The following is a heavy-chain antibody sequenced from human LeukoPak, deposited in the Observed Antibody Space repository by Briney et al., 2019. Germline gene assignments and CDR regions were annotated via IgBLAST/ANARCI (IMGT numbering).Heavy chain of an antibody. CDR3: AKEIGYSGYDYGDY. Sequence: GGSLRLSCAASGFTFSSYAMSWVRQAPGKGLEWVSGISGSGGSTYYADSVKGRFTVSRDNSKNTLYLQMNSLRAEDTAVYYCAKEIGYSGYDYGDYWGQGTLVTVSS. V-gene: IGHV3-23*01. D-gene: IGHD5-12*01. CDR1: GFTFSSYA. J-gene: IGHJ4*02. CDR2: ISGSGGST.